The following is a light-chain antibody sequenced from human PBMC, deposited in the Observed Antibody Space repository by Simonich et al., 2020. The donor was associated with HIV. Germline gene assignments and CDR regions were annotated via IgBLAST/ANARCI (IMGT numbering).Light chain of an antibody. CDR2: AAS. Sequence: DIQMTQSPSSLSASVRDRVTITYRASQSISSYLNWYQQKPGKAPKLLLYAASRLESGVPSRFSGSGSGTDYTLTISSLQPEDFATYYCQQYYTTPWTFGQGTKVEIK. J-gene: IGKJ1*01. CDR1: QSISSY. V-gene: IGKV1-NL1*01. CDR3: QQYYTTPWT.